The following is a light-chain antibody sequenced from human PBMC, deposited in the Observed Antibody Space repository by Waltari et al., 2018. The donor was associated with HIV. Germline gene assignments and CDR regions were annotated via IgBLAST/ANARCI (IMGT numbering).Light chain of an antibody. CDR2: KDT. Sequence: SYELTPPPSVSVSPGQTARITCSGDALPKKYAYWYQQKPGQAPVMVIYKDTERPSGIPGRFSGSSSGTTVTLTISGVQEEDEADYYCQSADNSGTYVFGTGTKVTVL. V-gene: IGLV3-25*03. CDR1: ALPKKY. CDR3: QSADNSGTYV. J-gene: IGLJ1*01.